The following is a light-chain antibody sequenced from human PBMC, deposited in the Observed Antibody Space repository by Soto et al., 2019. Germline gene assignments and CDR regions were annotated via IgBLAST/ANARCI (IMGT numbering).Light chain of an antibody. V-gene: IGKV1-39*01. CDR3: QQIYVAPVT. J-gene: IGKJ1*01. CDR1: QNIDSC. Sequence: DVQMIQSPSSLSASVGDRVTITCRASQNIDSCLNWYQQKPGKAPKLLIYGASNLQSGVPSRFSGSESGADFILTISSLQPEDFATYYCQQIYVAPVTFGQGTKVEIK. CDR2: GAS.